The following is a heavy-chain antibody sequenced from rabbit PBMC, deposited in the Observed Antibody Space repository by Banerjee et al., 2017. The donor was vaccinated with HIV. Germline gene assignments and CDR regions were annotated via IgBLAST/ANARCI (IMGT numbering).Heavy chain of an antibody. Sequence: QSLVESGGGLVQPEGSLTLTCTASGFSFSSSYYMCWVRQAPGKGPEWIAYIYPGFGIRNYANSVKGRFTISSDNAQNTVFLQMTSLTASDTATYFCARAYASSSGYYWSRLDLWGPGTLVTVS. V-gene: IGHV1S40*01. CDR3: ARAYASSSGYYWSRLDL. CDR2: IYPGFGIR. D-gene: IGHD1-1*01. J-gene: IGHJ3*01. CDR1: GFSFSSSYY.